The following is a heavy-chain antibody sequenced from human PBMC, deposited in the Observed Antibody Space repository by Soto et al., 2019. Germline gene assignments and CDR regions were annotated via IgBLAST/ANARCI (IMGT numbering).Heavy chain of an antibody. CDR1: GGSISSSSYY. Sequence: QLQLQESGPGLVKPSETLSLTCTVSGGSISSSSYYWGWLRQPPGRGLEWIGSIYYSGSTYYNPSLTSRVTISVDTSKNQFSLKLSSVTAADTAVYYCARRGSSSWYGSWGQGTLVTVSS. CDR2: IYYSGST. J-gene: IGHJ5*02. CDR3: ARRGSSSWYGS. V-gene: IGHV4-39*01. D-gene: IGHD6-13*01.